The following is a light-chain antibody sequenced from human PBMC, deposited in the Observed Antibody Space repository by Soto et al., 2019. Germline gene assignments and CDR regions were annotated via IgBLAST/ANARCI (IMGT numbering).Light chain of an antibody. J-gene: IGLJ2*01. CDR1: SSDVGGYNY. CDR3: CSYAGSNISVV. Sequence: QSALTHPPSASGSPGQSVTISCTGTSSDVGGYNYVSWYQQHPGKAHKLMSYEVSKRPAGVPDRFSGSKSGNTASLTVSGLQAEDEADYYCCSYAGSNISVVFGGGTKLTVL. V-gene: IGLV2-8*01. CDR2: EVS.